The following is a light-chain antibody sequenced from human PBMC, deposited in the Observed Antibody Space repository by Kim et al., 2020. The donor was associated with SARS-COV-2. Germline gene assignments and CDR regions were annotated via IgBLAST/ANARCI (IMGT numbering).Light chain of an antibody. CDR3: NSRDSSGNHLV. Sequence: SSELTQDPAVSVALGQTVRITCQGDSLRSYYASWYQQKPGQAPVLLISGKNNRPSGIPDRFSGSSSGNTTSLTITGAQAEDEADYYCNSRDSSGNHLVFG. J-gene: IGLJ3*02. CDR2: GKN. CDR1: SLRSYY. V-gene: IGLV3-19*01.